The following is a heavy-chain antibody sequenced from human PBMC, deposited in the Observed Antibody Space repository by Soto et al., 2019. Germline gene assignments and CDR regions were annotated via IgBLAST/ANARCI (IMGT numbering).Heavy chain of an antibody. CDR3: ARNRVGISWYAAY. CDR1: GGSISSGGYS. D-gene: IGHD6-13*01. J-gene: IGHJ4*02. V-gene: IGHV4-30-2*01. Sequence: QLQLQESGSGLVKPSETLSLTCSVSGGSISSGGYSWSWIRQPPGKGLEWIGYIYHSGSTHYNPSLKSRVTISVDRSKNQFSLKLPSVTAADTAVYYCARNRVGISWYAAYWGRGTRVTVSS. CDR2: IYHSGST.